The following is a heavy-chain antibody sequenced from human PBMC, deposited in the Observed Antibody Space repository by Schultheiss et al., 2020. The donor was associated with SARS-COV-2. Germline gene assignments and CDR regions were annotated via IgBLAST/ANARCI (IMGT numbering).Heavy chain of an antibody. CDR2: IYYSGST. V-gene: IGHV4-30-4*01. Sequence: SETLSLTCTVSGGSISSGDYYWSWIRQPPGKGLEWIGYIYYSGSTNYNPSLKSRVTISVDTSKNQFSLKLSSVTAADTAVYYCARGGVDYGDYGEYYYYGMDVWGQGTTVTVSS. CDR1: GGSISSGDYY. J-gene: IGHJ6*02. CDR3: ARGGVDYGDYGEYYYYGMDV. D-gene: IGHD4-17*01.